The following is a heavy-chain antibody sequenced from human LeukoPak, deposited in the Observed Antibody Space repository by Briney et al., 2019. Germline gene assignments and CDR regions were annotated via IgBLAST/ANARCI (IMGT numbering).Heavy chain of an antibody. Sequence: SETLSLTCTVSGGSISSSSYYWGWIRQPPGKGLEWIGRIYYSGSTYYNPSLKSRVTISVDTSKNQFSLKLSSVTAADTAVYYCARDSQSGQLVLSDSYYYMDVWGKGTTVTISS. J-gene: IGHJ6*03. CDR2: IYYSGST. D-gene: IGHD6-13*01. V-gene: IGHV4-39*07. CDR1: GGSISSSSYY. CDR3: ARDSQSGQLVLSDSYYYMDV.